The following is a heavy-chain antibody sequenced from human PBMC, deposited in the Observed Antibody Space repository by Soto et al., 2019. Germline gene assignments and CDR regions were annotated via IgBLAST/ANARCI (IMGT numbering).Heavy chain of an antibody. CDR1: GYTFASSG. Sequence: ASVKVSCKASGYTFASSGMHWVRQAPGQRLEWMGWINVGNGNTENSQKFQGGVRITRDTSASTVYMELSSLRSEDTAVYYCAREYYDRCGNLYFDHWGQGTLVTVSS. V-gene: IGHV1-3*01. CDR3: AREYYDRCGNLYFDH. CDR2: INVGNGNT. D-gene: IGHD3-16*01. J-gene: IGHJ4*02.